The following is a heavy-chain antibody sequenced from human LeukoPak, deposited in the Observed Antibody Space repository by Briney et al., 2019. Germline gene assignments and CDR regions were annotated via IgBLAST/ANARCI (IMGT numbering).Heavy chain of an antibody. V-gene: IGHV3-53*01. CDR1: GLTVGSNY. D-gene: IGHD1-1*01. Sequence: AGGSLRLSCAASGLTVGSNYMTWVRQAPGKGLEWVSVIYSAGDTYYTDSVKGRFTISRDNSQNTVYLQMNSLRAEDPAVYYCARDLNAQSRAFDIWGRGTMVTVSS. J-gene: IGHJ3*02. CDR3: ARDLNAQSRAFDI. CDR2: IYSAGDT.